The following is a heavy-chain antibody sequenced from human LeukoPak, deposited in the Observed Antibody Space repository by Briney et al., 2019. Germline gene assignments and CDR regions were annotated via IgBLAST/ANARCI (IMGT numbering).Heavy chain of an antibody. CDR3: ARSAGRDSYYYGMDV. Sequence: PGGSLRLSCAASGFTFSSYAMHWVRQAPGKGLEWVAVISYDGSNKYYADSVKGRFTISRDNSKNTLYLQMNSLRAEDTAVYYCARSAGRDSYYYGMDVWGQGTTVTVSS. J-gene: IGHJ6*02. D-gene: IGHD3-22*01. CDR2: ISYDGSNK. CDR1: GFTFSSYA. V-gene: IGHV3-30-3*01.